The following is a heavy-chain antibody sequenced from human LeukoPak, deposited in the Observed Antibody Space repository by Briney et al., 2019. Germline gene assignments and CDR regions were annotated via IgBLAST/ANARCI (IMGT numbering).Heavy chain of an antibody. Sequence: SETLSLTCTVSGDSISSHYWSWIRQPPGKGLEWIGYIYYSGSTYYNPSLKSRVTISVDTSKNQFSLKLSSVTAADTAVYYCARAEGSGSPGEVDPWGQGTLVTVSS. CDR2: IYYSGST. J-gene: IGHJ5*02. V-gene: IGHV4-59*08. CDR3: ARAEGSGSPGEVDP. CDR1: GDSISSHY. D-gene: IGHD3-10*01.